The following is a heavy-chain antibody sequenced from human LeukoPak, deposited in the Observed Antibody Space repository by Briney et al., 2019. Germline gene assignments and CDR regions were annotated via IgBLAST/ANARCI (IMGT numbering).Heavy chain of an antibody. D-gene: IGHD2-2*02. CDR3: ARGSCSSTSCYTLAEYFQH. Sequence: SVKVSCKASGGTFSSYGISWVRKAPGQGLEWMGGITAFFGTANYAQKFPGRVTITTDESTSTAYMELSSLRSEDTAVYYCARGSCSSTSCYTLAEYFQHWGQGTLVTVSS. CDR1: GGTFSSYG. J-gene: IGHJ1*01. V-gene: IGHV1-69*05. CDR2: ITAFFGTA.